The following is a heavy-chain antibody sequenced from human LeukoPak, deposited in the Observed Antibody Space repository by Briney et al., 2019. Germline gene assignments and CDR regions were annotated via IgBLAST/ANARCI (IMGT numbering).Heavy chain of an antibody. CDR3: AREVDTAMVFDY. V-gene: IGHV4-39*02. J-gene: IGHJ4*02. Sequence: SETLSLTCTVSGGSISSSSYYWGWIRQPPGKGLEWIGSIYYSGSTYYNPSLKSRVTISVDTSKNQFSLKLSSVTAADTAVYYCAREVDTAMVFDYWGQGTLVTVSS. D-gene: IGHD5-18*01. CDR2: IYYSGST. CDR1: GGSISSSSYY.